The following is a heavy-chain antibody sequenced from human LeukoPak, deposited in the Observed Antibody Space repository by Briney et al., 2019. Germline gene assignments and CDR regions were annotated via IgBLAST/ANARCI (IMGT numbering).Heavy chain of an antibody. CDR2: IYYSGST. J-gene: IGHJ4*02. V-gene: IGHV4-30-4*02. CDR3: ASFITIFGVVPDY. Sequence: SETLSLTCTVSGGSISSGDYYWSWIRQPPGKGLKWIGYIYYSGSTYYNPSLKSRVTISVDTSKNQFSLKLSSVTAADTAVYYCASFITIFGVVPDYWGQGTLVTVSS. CDR1: GGSISSGDYY. D-gene: IGHD3-3*01.